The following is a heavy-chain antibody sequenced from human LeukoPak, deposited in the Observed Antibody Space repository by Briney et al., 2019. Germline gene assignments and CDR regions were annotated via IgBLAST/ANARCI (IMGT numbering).Heavy chain of an antibody. CDR2: ISGSGGST. CDR1: GFTFSSYA. V-gene: IGHV3-23*01. Sequence: PGASLRLSCAAPGFTFSSYAMSWVRQAPGRGLEWVSAISGSGGSTYYADSVKGRFTISRDNSKNTLYLQMNSLRAEDTAVYYCAKGLYCTNGVCYTIGGYFDYWGQGTLVTVSS. D-gene: IGHD2-8*01. CDR3: AKGLYCTNGVCYTIGGYFDY. J-gene: IGHJ4*02.